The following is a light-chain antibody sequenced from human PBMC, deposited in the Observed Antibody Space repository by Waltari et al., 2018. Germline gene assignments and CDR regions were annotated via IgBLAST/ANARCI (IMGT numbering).Light chain of an antibody. CDR2: GAS. Sequence: DIQMTQSPSSVSASVGDRVTITCRASHDIAGGLTWYQQKPGKTPKVLISGASNLQSGVPSRFSGSVSGTEFTLTISGLQPEEFATYFCQQGSSFPWTFGQGTNVEIK. CDR1: HDIAGG. J-gene: IGKJ1*01. V-gene: IGKV1-12*01. CDR3: QQGSSFPWT.